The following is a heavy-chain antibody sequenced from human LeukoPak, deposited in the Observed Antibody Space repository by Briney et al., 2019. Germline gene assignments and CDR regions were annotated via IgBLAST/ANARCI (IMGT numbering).Heavy chain of an antibody. J-gene: IGHJ6*03. CDR1: AFTFSNYW. D-gene: IGHD2-15*01. CDR2: IKQNGGDE. Sequence: PGGSLRLSCAASAFTFSNYWMIWVRQAPGKGLEWVANIKQNGGDESSVDSVKGRVTISIANAKYSLYLQLNILRAEDTAAYYYARYPGGYCSGGSCYSGYYYYYMDVWGRGTTVTISS. CDR3: ARYPGGYCSGGSCYSGYYYYYMDV. V-gene: IGHV3-7*03.